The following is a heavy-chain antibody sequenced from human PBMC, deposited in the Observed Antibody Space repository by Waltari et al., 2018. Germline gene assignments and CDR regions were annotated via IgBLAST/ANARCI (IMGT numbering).Heavy chain of an antibody. J-gene: IGHJ4*02. Sequence: LWNWVRQPPGKGLEWIGQIHRSGRTNYNPSLESRVTVSMDTSNNQFFLKVTSATAADTAVYFCARDRGRGHYLDSWGQGTLVTVSP. CDR1: L. V-gene: IGHV4-4*01. D-gene: IGHD2-15*01. CDR2: IHRSGRT. CDR3: ARDRGRGHYLDS.